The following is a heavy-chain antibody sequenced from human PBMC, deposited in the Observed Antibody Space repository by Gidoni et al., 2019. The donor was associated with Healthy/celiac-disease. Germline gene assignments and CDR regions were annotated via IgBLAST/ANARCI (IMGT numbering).Heavy chain of an antibody. D-gene: IGHD1-7*01. Sequence: QVQLVPSGAEVKKPGSSVKVSCKASGGTFSSYAISWVRQAPGQGLEWMGGIIPICGTANYAQKFQGRGTITADESTSTAYMELSSLRSEDTAVYYCARGIGTMKAKSSAFDIWGQGTMVTVSS. CDR2: IIPICGTA. J-gene: IGHJ3*02. CDR1: GGTFSSYA. V-gene: IGHV1-69*01. CDR3: ARGIGTMKAKSSAFDI.